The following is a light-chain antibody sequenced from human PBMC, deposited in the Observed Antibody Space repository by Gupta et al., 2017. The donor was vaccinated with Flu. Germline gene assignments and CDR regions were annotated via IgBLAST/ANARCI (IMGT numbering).Light chain of an antibody. J-gene: IGKJ2*01. CDR1: QSLLHSDGKTY. Sequence: DIVMTQTPLSLSVTPGQPASISCKSSQSLLHSDGKTYLYWYLQKPGQSPHLLIYEGSNRLSGVPERFTGSGSGTFFTLTISRVEAEDIGIYYCMQSKQLSYSFGQGTRMEIK. CDR2: EGS. V-gene: IGKV2D-29*02. CDR3: MQSKQLSYS.